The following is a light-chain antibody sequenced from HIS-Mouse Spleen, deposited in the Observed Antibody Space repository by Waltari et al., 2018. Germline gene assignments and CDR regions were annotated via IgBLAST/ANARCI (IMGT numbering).Light chain of an antibody. CDR2: DAS. V-gene: IGKV1-13*02. Sequence: AIQLTQSPSSLSASVGDSVTITCRASQGISSALAWYQQKPGKAPKLLIYDASSLESGVPSRFSGSGSGTDFTLTISSLQPEDFATYYCQQFNSYPVTFGQGTRLEIK. J-gene: IGKJ5*01. CDR1: QGISSA. CDR3: QQFNSYPVT.